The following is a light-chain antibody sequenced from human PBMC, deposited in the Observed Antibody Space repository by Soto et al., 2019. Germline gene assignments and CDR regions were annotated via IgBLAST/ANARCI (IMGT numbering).Light chain of an antibody. V-gene: IGKV3-15*01. CDR3: QQYNNWPS. CDR2: DIS. CDR1: QTVSRN. J-gene: IGKJ5*01. Sequence: EIVLTQSPGTLSLSPGESATLSCRASQTVSRNLAWYQQRPGQAPRLLICDISNRATGVPARFSGSGSETEFTLTIRSLQSEDFAVYFCQQYNNWPSFGQGTRLEIK.